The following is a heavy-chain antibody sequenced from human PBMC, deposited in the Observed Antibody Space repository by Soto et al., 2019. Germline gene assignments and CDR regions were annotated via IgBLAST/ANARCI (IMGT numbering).Heavy chain of an antibody. Sequence: SETLSLTCSFSGDSVTSHYLTWIRQSPGKGLEWIGYIYYSGSTKYKPSLKSRVTMSVDTSKNQFSLKLSSATAADTSVYYCARHSNRNYGLYYFAYWGLGALVTVSS. V-gene: IGHV4-59*08. J-gene: IGHJ4*02. D-gene: IGHD4-4*01. CDR1: GDSVTSHY. CDR3: ARHSNRNYGLYYFAY. CDR2: IYYSGST.